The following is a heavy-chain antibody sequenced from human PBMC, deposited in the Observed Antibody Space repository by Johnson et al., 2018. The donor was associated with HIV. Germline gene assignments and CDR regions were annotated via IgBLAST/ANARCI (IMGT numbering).Heavy chain of an antibody. Sequence: VQLVESGGGVVQPGRSLRLSCAASGFTFSSYAMHWVRQTAGKGLEWVSGIGISGNTNYPGSVKGRFTISRENVKNFVYLQMNSLTAGDTAVYYCVREHRADESFDLWGQGTMVTVSS. CDR3: VREHRADESFDL. D-gene: IGHD1-14*01. V-gene: IGHV3-13*01. J-gene: IGHJ3*01. CDR1: GFTFSSYA. CDR2: IGISGNT.